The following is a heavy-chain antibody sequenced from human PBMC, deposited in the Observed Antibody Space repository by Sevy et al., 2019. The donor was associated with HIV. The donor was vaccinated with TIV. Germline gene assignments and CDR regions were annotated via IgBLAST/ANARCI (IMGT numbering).Heavy chain of an antibody. CDR2: ISSSSSYI. V-gene: IGHV3-21*01. J-gene: IGHJ4*02. CDR1: GFTFSIYT. D-gene: IGHD3-22*01. Sequence: GGSLRLSCAASGFTFSIYTMNWVRQAPGKGLEWVSSISSSSSYIYYADSVRGRFTISRDNAKDSLCLLMHSLRAEYTAVYYCASGSVDSTGYPFDYWGQGTLVTVSS. CDR3: ASGSVDSTGYPFDY.